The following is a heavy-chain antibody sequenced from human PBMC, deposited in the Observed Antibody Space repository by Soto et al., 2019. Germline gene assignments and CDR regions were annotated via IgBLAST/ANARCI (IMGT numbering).Heavy chain of an antibody. J-gene: IGHJ4*02. Sequence: GGSLRLSCAASGFTFSIYDKHWVRQATGKGLEWVSTINTAGDTYSPGSVKGRFTISRENAKNSLYLQMNSLRVDDTVVYFCVRGRDSGLYYFDSWGQGTLVTVPS. V-gene: IGHV3-13*01. CDR3: VRGRDSGLYYFDS. D-gene: IGHD2-21*01. CDR2: INTAGDT. CDR1: GFTFSIYD.